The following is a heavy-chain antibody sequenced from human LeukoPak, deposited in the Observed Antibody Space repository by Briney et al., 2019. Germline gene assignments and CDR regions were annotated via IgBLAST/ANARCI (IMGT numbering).Heavy chain of an antibody. V-gene: IGHV3-21*04. CDR1: GFTFSSYS. CDR3: AKGPYYYDSSGYYDFTFDY. CDR2: ISSSSYI. Sequence: GGSLRLSCAASGFTFSSYSMNWVRQAPGKGLEWVSSISSSSYIYYADSVKGRFTISRDNSKNTLYLQMNSLRAEDTAVYYCAKGPYYYDSSGYYDFTFDYWGQGTLVTVSS. J-gene: IGHJ4*02. D-gene: IGHD3-22*01.